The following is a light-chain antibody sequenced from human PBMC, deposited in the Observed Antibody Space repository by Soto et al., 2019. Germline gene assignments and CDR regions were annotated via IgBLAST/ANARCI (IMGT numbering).Light chain of an antibody. J-gene: IGLJ1*01. CDR1: SSDVGAYNY. Sequence: QSALTQPPSASGSPGQSVTISCTGTSSDVGAYNYLSWYQQHPGKAPKRMIYEVSKRPSGVPDRFSGSKSGNTASLTVSGLQAEDEADYYSSSSAGSNNYVFGTGTKLTVL. V-gene: IGLV2-8*01. CDR2: EVS. CDR3: SSSAGSNNYV.